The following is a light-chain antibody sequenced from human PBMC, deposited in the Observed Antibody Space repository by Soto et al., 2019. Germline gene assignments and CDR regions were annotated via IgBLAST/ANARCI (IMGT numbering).Light chain of an antibody. J-gene: IGKJ2*01. CDR2: GAS. V-gene: IGKV3-20*01. CDR1: QSVSSSY. Sequence: EIVLTQSPGTLSLSPGERATISCRASQSVSSSYLAWYQQKPGQAPRLLIYGASSKATGIPDRFSGSVSGTDFTLTISSLEPEDLAVYYCQQYGSSPYTFGQGTKLEIK. CDR3: QQYGSSPYT.